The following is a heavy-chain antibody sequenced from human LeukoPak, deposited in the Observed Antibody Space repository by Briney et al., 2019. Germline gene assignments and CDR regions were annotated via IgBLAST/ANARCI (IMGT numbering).Heavy chain of an antibody. CDR1: GFTFDDYA. J-gene: IGHJ4*02. CDR2: ISWNSGSI. D-gene: IGHD1-26*01. Sequence: GRSLRLSCAASGFTFDDYAMHWVRQAPGKGLEWVSGISWNSGSIGHADSVKGRFTISRDNAKNSLYLQMNSLRAEDTALYYCAKDIRELLPGYYFDYWGQGTLVTVSS. CDR3: AKDIRELLPGYYFDY. V-gene: IGHV3-9*01.